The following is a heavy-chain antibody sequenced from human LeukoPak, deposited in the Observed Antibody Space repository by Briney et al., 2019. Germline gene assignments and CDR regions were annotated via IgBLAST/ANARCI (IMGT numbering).Heavy chain of an antibody. CDR3: ARGMGLRFLEWLPGGAFDI. CDR1: GGSISSYY. CDR2: IYYSGST. V-gene: IGHV4-59*08. J-gene: IGHJ3*02. D-gene: IGHD3-3*01. Sequence: SETLSLTCTVSGGSISSYYWSWIRQPAGKGLEWIGSIYYSGSTYYNPSLKSRVTISVDTSKNQFSLKLSSVTAADTAVYYCARGMGLRFLEWLPGGAFDIWGQGTMVTVSS.